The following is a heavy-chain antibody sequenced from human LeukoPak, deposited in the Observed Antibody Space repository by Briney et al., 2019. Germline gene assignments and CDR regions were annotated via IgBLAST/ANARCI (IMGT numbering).Heavy chain of an antibody. CDR3: ARSLDTFDDY. CDR2: IYTSGST. J-gene: IGHJ4*02. CDR1: GGSISSGSYY. Sequence: SQTLSLTCTVSGGSISSGSYYWSCIRQPAGKGLEWIGRIYTSGSTNYNPSLKSRVTISVETSKNQFSLRLSSVTAADTAVYYCARSLDTFDDYWGQGTLVTVSS. D-gene: IGHD3-16*01. V-gene: IGHV4-61*02.